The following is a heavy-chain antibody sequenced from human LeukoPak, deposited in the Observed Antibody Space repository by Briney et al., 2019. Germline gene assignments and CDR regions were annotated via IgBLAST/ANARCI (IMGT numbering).Heavy chain of an antibody. CDR2: INPNSGGT. D-gene: IGHD4-17*01. CDR3: ARDYGDYYGMDV. J-gene: IGHJ6*02. CDR1: GYTFTGYY. Sequence: ASVKVSCKASGYTFTGYYMHWVRQAPGQGLEWMGWINPNSGGTNYAQKFQCRVTMTRDTSISTAYMELSRLRSDDTAVYYCARDYGDYYGMDVWGQGTTVTVSS. V-gene: IGHV1-2*02.